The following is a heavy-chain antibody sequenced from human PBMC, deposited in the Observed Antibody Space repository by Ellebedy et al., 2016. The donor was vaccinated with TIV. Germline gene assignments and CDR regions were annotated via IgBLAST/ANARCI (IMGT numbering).Heavy chain of an antibody. CDR1: GGPFSSRNSY. V-gene: IGHV4-30-4*01. CDR2: IYYSGST. D-gene: IGHD3-9*01. CDR3: ARCESFDTTGFYFDY. J-gene: IGHJ4*02. Sequence: MPSETLSLTCTVSGGPFSSRNSYWSWIRQPPGKGLEWIGYIYYSGSTYYNPTLESRVTISLDMSKKQFSLRMNSVTAADTAVYYCARCESFDTTGFYFDYWGRGTLVTVSS.